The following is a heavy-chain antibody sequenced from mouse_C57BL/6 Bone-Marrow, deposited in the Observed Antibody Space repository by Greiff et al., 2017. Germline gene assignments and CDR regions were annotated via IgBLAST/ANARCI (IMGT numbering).Heavy chain of an antibody. CDR2: IYPRSGNT. V-gene: IGHV1-81*01. J-gene: IGHJ2*01. CDR1: GYTFTSSG. CDR3: ARYNDGCEGAPFDY. D-gene: IGHD2-3*01. Sequence: VQLQESGAELARPGASVKLSCKASGYTFTSSGISWVKPRTGQGLEWIGEIYPRSGNTYYNEKFKGKATLTADKSSSTAYMELRSLTSEDSAVYFCARYNDGCEGAPFDYWGQGTTLTVSS.